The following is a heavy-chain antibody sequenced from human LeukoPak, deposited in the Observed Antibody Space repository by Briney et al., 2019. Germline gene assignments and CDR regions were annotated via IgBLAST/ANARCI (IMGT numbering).Heavy chain of an antibody. V-gene: IGHV3-23*01. J-gene: IGHJ4*02. D-gene: IGHD3-10*01. CDR2: ISGSGGST. CDR3: AKPLWFGESNFDY. Sequence: GGSLRLSCAASGFTFSSYAMSWVRQAPGKGLEWVSGISGSGGSTYYADSAKGRFTISRDNSKNTLYLQMNSLRAEDTAVYYCAKPLWFGESNFDYWGQGTLVTVSS. CDR1: GFTFSSYA.